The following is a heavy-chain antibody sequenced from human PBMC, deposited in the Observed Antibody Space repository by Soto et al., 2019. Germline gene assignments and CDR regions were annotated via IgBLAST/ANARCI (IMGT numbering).Heavy chain of an antibody. CDR1: GGSISSSDW. CDR2: IYHSGTT. Sequence: QVQLQQSGPGLVKPSGTLSLTCSVSGGSISSSDWWTWVRQPPGKGLEWAGEIYHSGTTNYNPSLAGRVAMSVDRSKNQFSLKLTSVTAADTATYYCARTLVRGGRDYYFNAMDVWGQGTAVTVSS. J-gene: IGHJ6*02. CDR3: ARTLVRGGRDYYFNAMDV. D-gene: IGHD3-10*01. V-gene: IGHV4-4*02.